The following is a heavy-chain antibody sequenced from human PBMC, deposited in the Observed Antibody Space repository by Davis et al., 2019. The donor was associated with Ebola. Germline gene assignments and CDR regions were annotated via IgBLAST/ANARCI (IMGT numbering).Heavy chain of an antibody. V-gene: IGHV1-2*04. CDR3: AREGYCSGGSCYWDYYYYGMDV. J-gene: IGHJ6*04. Sequence: ASVKVSCKASGYTFTGYYMHWVRLAPGQGLEWMGWINPNSGGTTYAQKFQGWVTMTRDTSISTAYMELRSLRSDDTAVYYCAREGYCSGGSCYWDYYYYGMDVWGKGTTVTISS. CDR1: GYTFTGYY. D-gene: IGHD2-15*01. CDR2: INPNSGGT.